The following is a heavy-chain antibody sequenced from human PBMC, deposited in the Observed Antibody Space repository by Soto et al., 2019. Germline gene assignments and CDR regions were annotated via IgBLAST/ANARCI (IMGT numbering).Heavy chain of an antibody. D-gene: IGHD5-18*01. Sequence: GGSLTLSCAASGFTFDDYAMHWVRQAPGKGLEWVSGISWNSGSIGYADSVKGRFTISRDNAKNSLYLQMNSLRAEDTALYYCAKDMGTAMVTVGFDYWGQGTLVTVSS. CDR1: GFTFDDYA. CDR3: AKDMGTAMVTVGFDY. V-gene: IGHV3-9*01. CDR2: ISWNSGSI. J-gene: IGHJ4*02.